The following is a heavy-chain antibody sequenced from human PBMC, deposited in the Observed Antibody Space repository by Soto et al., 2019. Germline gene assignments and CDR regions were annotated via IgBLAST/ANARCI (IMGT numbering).Heavy chain of an antibody. J-gene: IGHJ5*02. Sequence: RESLNLSCTGSGYGFTRYWIGWVRQMPGKGLEWMGIIYPRDSDTRYSPSFEGQVTISADKSISTAYLQWSSLKASDTAMYYCVRRSDWFNLWGQGTLVTVS. CDR3: VRRSDWFNL. CDR1: GYGFTRYW. V-gene: IGHV5-51*01. CDR2: IYPRDSDT.